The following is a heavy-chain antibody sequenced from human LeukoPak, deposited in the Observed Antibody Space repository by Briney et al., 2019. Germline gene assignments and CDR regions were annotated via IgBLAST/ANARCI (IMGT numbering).Heavy chain of an antibody. CDR2: ISYDGSNK. Sequence: PGGSLRLSCAASGFTFSSYGMHWVRQAPGKGLEWVAVISYDGSNKYYADSVKGRFTISRDNSKNTLYLQMNSLRAEDTAVYYCAKDKRLKQLVVGNWFDPWGQGTLVTVSS. CDR1: GFTFSSYG. D-gene: IGHD6-13*01. J-gene: IGHJ5*02. V-gene: IGHV3-30*18. CDR3: AKDKRLKQLVVGNWFDP.